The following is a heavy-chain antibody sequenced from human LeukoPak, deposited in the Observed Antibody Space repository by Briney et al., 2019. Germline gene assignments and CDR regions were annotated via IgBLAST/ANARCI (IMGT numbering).Heavy chain of an antibody. CDR1: GYTFTSYD. CDR3: GHGGDYPDT. J-gene: IGHJ5*02. CDR2: IEPISGST. Sequence: ASVKVSCKTSGYTFTSYDVHWVRQAPGQGLEWMGIIEPISGSTTYAHKLEDSITMTRDTSTTTVFLELSSLSSEDTAIYFCGHGGDYPDTWGQGTLVTVSS. V-gene: IGHV1-46*04. D-gene: IGHD2-21*02.